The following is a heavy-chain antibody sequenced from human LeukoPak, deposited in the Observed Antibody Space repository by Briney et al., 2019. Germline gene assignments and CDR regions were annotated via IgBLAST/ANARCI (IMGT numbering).Heavy chain of an antibody. Sequence: GGSLRLSCAASGFTFDDYAMHWVRQAPGKGLEWVSGISWNSGSIGYADSVKGRFTISRDNANNTLYLQMNSLRAEDTAVYYCVRDGSGSYPIDYWGQGTLVTVSS. J-gene: IGHJ4*02. CDR1: GFTFDDYA. CDR2: ISWNSGSI. V-gene: IGHV3-9*01. D-gene: IGHD3-10*01. CDR3: VRDGSGSYPIDY.